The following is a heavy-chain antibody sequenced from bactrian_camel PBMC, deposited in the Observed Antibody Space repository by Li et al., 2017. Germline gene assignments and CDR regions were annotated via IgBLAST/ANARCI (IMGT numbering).Heavy chain of an antibody. V-gene: IGHV3S40*01. CDR3: ANTVFGSPYY. CDR1: GFTYGTYH. CDR2: ISSAGVST. D-gene: IGHD6*01. Sequence: VQLVESGGELVQPGGSLRLSCAASGFTYGTYHMSWVRQAPGKGLEWVSTISSAGVSTFYADSVKGRFTISRDNAKNTVYLQLNNLKTEDMAMYYCANTVFGSPYYWGQGTQVTVS. J-gene: IGHJ4*01.